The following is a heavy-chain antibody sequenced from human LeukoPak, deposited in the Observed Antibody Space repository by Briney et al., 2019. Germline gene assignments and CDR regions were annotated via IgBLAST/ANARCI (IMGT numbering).Heavy chain of an antibody. CDR3: ARGYWAYYGSGSYDY. V-gene: IGHV1-2*02. CDR1: GYTFTGYY. Sequence: ASVKVSCKASGYTFTGYYMHWVRQAPGQGLEWMGWINPNSGGTNYAQKFQGRVTMTRDTSISTAYMELSRLRSDDTAVYYCARGYWAYYGSGSYDYWGQGTLVIVSS. CDR2: INPNSGGT. D-gene: IGHD3-10*01. J-gene: IGHJ4*02.